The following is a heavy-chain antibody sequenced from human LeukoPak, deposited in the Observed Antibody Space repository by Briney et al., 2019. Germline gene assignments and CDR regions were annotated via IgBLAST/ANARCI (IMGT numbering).Heavy chain of an antibody. CDR2: INPNSGGT. J-gene: IGHJ5*02. D-gene: IGHD6-13*01. Sequence: ASVKVSCKASRYTFTGYYMHWLRQAPGQGLEWMGWINPNSGGTNYAQKFQGRVTMTRDTSISTAYMELSRLRSDDTAVYYCAREGYSSSYFAETNWFDPWGQGTLVTVSS. CDR3: AREGYSSSYFAETNWFDP. V-gene: IGHV1-2*02. CDR1: RYTFTGYY.